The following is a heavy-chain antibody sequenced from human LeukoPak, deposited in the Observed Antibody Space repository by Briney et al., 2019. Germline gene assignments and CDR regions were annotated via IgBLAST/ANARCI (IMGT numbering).Heavy chain of an antibody. V-gene: IGHV3-15*01. D-gene: IGHD6-19*01. CDR2: IKSKTDGGTT. CDR1: GFTFSNAW. Sequence: GGSLRLSCAASGFTFSNAWMSWVRQAPGKGLEWVGRIKSKTDGGTTDYAAPVKGRFTISRDESKNTLYLQMNSLKTEDTAVYYFTTDLGGWCSDAFDIWGQGTMVTVSS. CDR3: TTDLGGWCSDAFDI. J-gene: IGHJ3*02.